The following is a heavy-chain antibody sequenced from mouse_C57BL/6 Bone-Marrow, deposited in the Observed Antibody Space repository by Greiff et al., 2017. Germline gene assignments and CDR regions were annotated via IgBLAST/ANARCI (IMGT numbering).Heavy chain of an antibody. J-gene: IGHJ4*01. CDR1: GFTFSSYG. CDR2: ISSGGSYT. D-gene: IGHD2-5*01. V-gene: IGHV5-6*01. CDR3: ARRGYSNSMDY. Sequence: EVQLQESGGDLVKPGGSLKLSCAASGFTFSSYGMSWVRQTPDKRLEWVATISSGGSYTYYPDSVKGRFTISRDNAKNTLYLQRSSLKSEDTAMYYCARRGYSNSMDYWGQGTSVTVSS.